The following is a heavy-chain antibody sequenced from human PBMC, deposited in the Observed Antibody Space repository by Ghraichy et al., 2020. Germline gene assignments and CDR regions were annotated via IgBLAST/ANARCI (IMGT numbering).Heavy chain of an antibody. V-gene: IGHV3-74*01. CDR2: VNSDENSA. CDR1: GFTFSNYW. CDR3: ASSTQYGTALDL. Sequence: GGSLRLSCAASGFTFSNYWMHWVRQAPGKGLVWVSRVNSDENSAVYADSVKGRFTISRDNAKNTLYLQMNSLRVEDTAVYYCASSTQYGTALDLWGQGSLVTVSS. D-gene: IGHD1-1*01. J-gene: IGHJ5*02.